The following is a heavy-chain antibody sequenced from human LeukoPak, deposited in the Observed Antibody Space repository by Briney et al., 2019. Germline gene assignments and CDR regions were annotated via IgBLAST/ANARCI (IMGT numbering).Heavy chain of an antibody. CDR2: INSDGSST. CDR3: TRVVSGFNWFDP. J-gene: IGHJ5*02. V-gene: IGHV3-74*01. Sequence: GGSLRLSCAASGFTFSSYWMHWVRQAPGKGLVWVSRINSDGSSTSYADSVKGRFTISRDNAKNTLYLQMNSLRAEDTAVYYCTRVVSGFNWFDPWGQGTLVTVSS. D-gene: IGHD5-12*01. CDR1: GFTFSSYW.